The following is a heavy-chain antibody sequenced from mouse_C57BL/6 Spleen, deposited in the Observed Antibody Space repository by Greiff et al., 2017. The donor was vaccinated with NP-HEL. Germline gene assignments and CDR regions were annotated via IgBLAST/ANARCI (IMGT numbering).Heavy chain of an antibody. CDR2: IYPRDGST. D-gene: IGHD4-1*01. Sequence: VQLQESDAELVKPGASVKISCKVSGYTFTDHTIHWMKQRPEQGLEWIGYIYPRDGSTKYNEKFKGKAKLTADKSSSTAYMQLNSLTSENSAFYFCARSGANWAYYYAMDYWGQGTSVTVSS. V-gene: IGHV1-78*01. CDR1: GYTFTDHT. J-gene: IGHJ4*01. CDR3: ARSGANWAYYYAMDY.